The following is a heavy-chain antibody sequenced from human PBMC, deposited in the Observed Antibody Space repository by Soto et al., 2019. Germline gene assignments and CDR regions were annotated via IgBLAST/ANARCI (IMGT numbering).Heavy chain of an antibody. V-gene: IGHV4-59*01. CDR3: ARDQSMIGDYDVDV. Sequence: SETLSLTCTVSGGSISSYYWNWIRQPPGKGLEWIGYIYYSGSTNYNPSLKSRVTISVDTSKNQFSLKLTSVTAADTAVYYCARDQSMIGDYDVDVLGKGTKITVTS. J-gene: IGHJ6*04. CDR2: IYYSGST. CDR1: GGSISSYY. D-gene: IGHD3-22*01.